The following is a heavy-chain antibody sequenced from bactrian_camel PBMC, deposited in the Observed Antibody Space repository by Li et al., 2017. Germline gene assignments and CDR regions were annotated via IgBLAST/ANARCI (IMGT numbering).Heavy chain of an antibody. J-gene: IGHJ4*01. CDR2: VYIAFRPDDLRT. Sequence: HVQLVESGGGSVQAGGSLNLSCEVSGHRWSDYCMGWFRQAPGKEREAVATVYIAFRPDDLRTYYADSVKGRFTFSQDSARNTVYLQMNNLQPEDTATYYCAEGRGSRGEHRYSLNYWGQGTQVTVS. CDR3: AEGRGSRGEHRYSLNY. D-gene: IGHD6*01. V-gene: IGHV3S54*01. CDR1: GHRWSDYC.